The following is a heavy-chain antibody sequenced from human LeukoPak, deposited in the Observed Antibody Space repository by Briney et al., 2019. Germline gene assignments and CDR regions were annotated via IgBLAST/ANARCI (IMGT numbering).Heavy chain of an antibody. D-gene: IGHD2-2*01. CDR2: IRSKAYGGTT. Sequence: GGSLRLSCTASGFTFGDYAMSWVRQAPGKGLEWVGFIRSKAYGGTTEYAASVKGRFTISRDDSKSIAYLQMNSLKTEDTAVYYCTRDIVVVPAAIYYYYYYGVDVWGKGTTVTVSS. CDR3: TRDIVVVPAAIYYYYYYGVDV. V-gene: IGHV3-49*04. CDR1: GFTFGDYA. J-gene: IGHJ6*04.